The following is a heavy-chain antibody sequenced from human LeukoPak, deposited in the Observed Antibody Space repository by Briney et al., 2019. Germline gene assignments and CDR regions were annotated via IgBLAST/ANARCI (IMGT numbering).Heavy chain of an antibody. CDR1: GYTFTSYG. V-gene: IGHV1-69*05. D-gene: IGHD2-21*02. Sequence: SVKVSCKASGYTFTSYGINWIRQAPGQGLEWMGRIIPLFGTPNYAQEFQGRVTITTDESTYTPYMELSSPRSEDTAVYYCARDLLMTAVPYFDYWGQGTLVTVSS. CDR2: IIPLFGTP. CDR3: ARDLLMTAVPYFDY. J-gene: IGHJ4*02.